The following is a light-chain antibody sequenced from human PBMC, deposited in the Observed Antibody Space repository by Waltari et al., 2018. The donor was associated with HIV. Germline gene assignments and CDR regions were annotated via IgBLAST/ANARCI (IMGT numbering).Light chain of an antibody. V-gene: IGKV4-1*01. CDR1: QSVLYSSNNKNY. CDR3: QQYYTTPLT. CDR2: WAS. J-gene: IGKJ4*01. Sequence: DIVMTQSPDSLAVSLGERATINCKSSQSVLYSSNNKNYLAWYQQKPGQPPKVLIYWASTRESGVPDRFSAGGSGTDFTLTISSLQAEDVAVYYCQQYYTTPLTFGGGTKMEIK.